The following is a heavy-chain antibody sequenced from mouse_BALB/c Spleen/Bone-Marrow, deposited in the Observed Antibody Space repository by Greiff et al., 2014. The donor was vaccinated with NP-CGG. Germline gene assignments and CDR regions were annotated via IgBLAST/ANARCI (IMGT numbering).Heavy chain of an antibody. J-gene: IGHJ2*01. CDR2: IWSGGST. CDR1: GFSLTSYG. Sequence: QVQLKESGPGLVQPSQNLSITCPVSGFSLTSYGLHWVRPSPGKGLEWLGVIWSGGSTDYNAAFISRLSISKDNSKSQVFFKMNSLQANDTAIYYCARYGSILDYWGQGTTLTVSS. CDR3: ARYGSILDY. V-gene: IGHV2-2*02. D-gene: IGHD1-1*01.